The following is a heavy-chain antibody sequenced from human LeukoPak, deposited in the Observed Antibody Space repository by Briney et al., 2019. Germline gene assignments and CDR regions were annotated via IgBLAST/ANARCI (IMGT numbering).Heavy chain of an antibody. V-gene: IGHV4-4*07. CDR1: GGSISSYY. Sequence: SETLSLTCTVSGGSISSYYWSWIRQPAGKGLEWIGRIYTSGSTNYNPSLKSRVTMSVDTSKNQFSLKLSSVTAADTAVYYCARGRGSAYYDFWGGYVSLDYWGQGTLVTVSS. CDR2: IYTSGST. J-gene: IGHJ4*02. CDR3: ARGRGSAYYDFWGGYVSLDY. D-gene: IGHD3-3*01.